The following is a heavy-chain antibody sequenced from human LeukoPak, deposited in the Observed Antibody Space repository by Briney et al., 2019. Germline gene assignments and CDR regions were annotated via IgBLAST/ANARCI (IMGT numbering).Heavy chain of an antibody. CDR2: IYYSGGT. V-gene: IGHV4-39*01. D-gene: IGHD6-13*01. Sequence: PSQTLSLTCTVSGGSISSSSYYWGWIRQPPGKGLEWIGSIYYSGGTYYNPSLKSRVTISVDTSKNQFSLKLSSVTAADTAVYYCARPSSSSSWPYNWFDPWGQGTLVTVSS. J-gene: IGHJ5*02. CDR3: ARPSSSSSWPYNWFDP. CDR1: GGSISSSSYY.